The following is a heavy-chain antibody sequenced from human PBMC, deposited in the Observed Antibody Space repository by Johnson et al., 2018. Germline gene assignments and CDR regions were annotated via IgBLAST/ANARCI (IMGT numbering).Heavy chain of an antibody. D-gene: IGHD2-8*01. V-gene: IGHV1-69*01. CDR3: ARGSCGVFNGACPLNF. J-gene: IGHJ4*02. Sequence: LVESGAAVKKPGSSVKVSCKASGGPFSTFAINWVRQAPGQGLEGMGGVIPLFATPKLARTFEERVTIAADEATNTAYMELSSLRAEATAVYFCARGSCGVFNGACPLNFLGQGSLVIVSP. CDR2: VIPLFATP. CDR1: GGPFSTFA.